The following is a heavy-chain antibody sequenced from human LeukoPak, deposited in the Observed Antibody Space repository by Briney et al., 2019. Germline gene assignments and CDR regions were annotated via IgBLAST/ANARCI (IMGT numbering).Heavy chain of an antibody. J-gene: IGHJ4*02. V-gene: IGHV1-69*02. D-gene: IGHD1-26*01. Sequence: GASVKVSCNASGGTFSSYTISWVRQAPGQGLEWMGRIIPILGIANYAQKFQGRVTITADKSTSTAYMELSSLRSEDTAVYCCALLSGSCFTYYFDYWGQGTLVTVSS. CDR2: IIPILGIA. CDR1: GGTFSSYT. CDR3: ALLSGSCFTYYFDY.